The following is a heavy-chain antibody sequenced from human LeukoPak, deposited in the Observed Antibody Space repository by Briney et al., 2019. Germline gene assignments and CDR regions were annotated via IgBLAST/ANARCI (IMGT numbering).Heavy chain of an antibody. CDR1: GFTFSSYA. V-gene: IGHV3-23*01. D-gene: IGHD6-19*01. J-gene: IGHJ4*02. CDR3: AKDRAGAGKEFDY. CDR2: TSGSGGST. Sequence: PGGSLRLSCAASGFTFSSYAMSWVRQAPGKGLEWVSATSGSGGSTYYADSVKGRFTISRDNSKNTLDLQMNSLRAEDTAVYYCAKDRAGAGKEFDYWGQGTLVTVSS.